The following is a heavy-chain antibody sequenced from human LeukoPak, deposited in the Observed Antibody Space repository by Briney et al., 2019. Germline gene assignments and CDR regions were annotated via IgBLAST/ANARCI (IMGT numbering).Heavy chain of an antibody. J-gene: IGHJ4*02. Sequence: ASVKVSCKSSGFTFTDHYIHWVRQGPGQGLEWTGYIGPHSTFTSSPQEFQGRVTMTRDASMSTAYMELTRLTSDDTAVYYCVREGEGPLSKDFDYWGQGTLVTVSS. CDR2: IGPHSTFT. CDR1: GFTFTDHY. D-gene: IGHD2/OR15-2a*01. V-gene: IGHV1-2*02. CDR3: VREGEGPLSKDFDY.